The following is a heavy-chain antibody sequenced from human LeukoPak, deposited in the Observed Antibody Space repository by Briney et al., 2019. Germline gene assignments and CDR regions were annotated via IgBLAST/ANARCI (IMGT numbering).Heavy chain of an antibody. V-gene: IGHV4-59*01. CDR3: ARAGSSSWYNWFDP. CDR1: GGSISSYY. D-gene: IGHD6-13*01. Sequence: SETLSLTCTVSGGSISSYYWSWIRQPPGKGLEWIGYIYYSGSTNYNPSLKSRVTISVDPSKNQFSLKLSSVTAADTAVYYCARAGSSSWYNWFDPWGQGTLVTVSS. CDR2: IYYSGST. J-gene: IGHJ5*02.